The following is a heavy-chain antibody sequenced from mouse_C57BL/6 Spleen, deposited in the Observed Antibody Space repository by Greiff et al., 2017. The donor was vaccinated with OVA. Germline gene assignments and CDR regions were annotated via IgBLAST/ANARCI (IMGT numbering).Heavy chain of an antibody. CDR3: ARPYGSSPWFAY. CDR2: IYPGDGDT. D-gene: IGHD1-1*01. V-gene: IGHV1-82*01. Sequence: VKLVESGPELVKPGASVKISCKASGYAFSSSWMNWVKQRPGKGLEWIGRIYPGDGDTNYNGKFKGKATLTADKSSSTAYMQLSSLTSEDSAVYFCARPYGSSPWFAYWGQGTLVTVSA. CDR1: GYAFSSSW. J-gene: IGHJ3*01.